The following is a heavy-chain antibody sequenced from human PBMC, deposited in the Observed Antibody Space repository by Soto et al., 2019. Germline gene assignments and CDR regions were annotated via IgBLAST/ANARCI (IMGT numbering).Heavy chain of an antibody. CDR2: ISAYNGNT. CDR3: ARADQRTHGGTWGDYHYPGRHWFYP. Sequence: QVQLVQSGPEVKKPGASVKVSCKTFGYTVTNYVITWVRQAPGQGLEWMGWISAYNGNTNYAQVHQGSVTMTTDTSTSRDYMELSNLTSGDTAVYYYARADQRTHGGTWGDYHYPGRHWFYPWGQGTQVIVAS. V-gene: IGHV1-18*01. CDR1: GYTVTNYV. D-gene: IGHD3-16*02. J-gene: IGHJ5*02.